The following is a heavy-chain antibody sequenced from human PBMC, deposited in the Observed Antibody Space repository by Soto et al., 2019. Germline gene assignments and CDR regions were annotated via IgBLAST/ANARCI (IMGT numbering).Heavy chain of an antibody. J-gene: IGHJ4*02. V-gene: IGHV3-74*01. CDR3: ATVFEH. CDR1: GIPFSGFW. Sequence: GGSLSLSCVASGIPFSGFWMHWVRQVPGKGLVWVARVDSAGSGTSYADSVKGRFTISRDNAKNTLSLQMDSLRVEDTAVYYCATVFEHWGQGIPVTSPQ. CDR2: VDSAGSGT.